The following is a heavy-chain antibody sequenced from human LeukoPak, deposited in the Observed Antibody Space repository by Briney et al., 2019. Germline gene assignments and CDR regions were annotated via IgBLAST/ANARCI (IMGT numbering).Heavy chain of an antibody. J-gene: IGHJ4*02. CDR2: ISGYQGST. D-gene: IGHD5-24*01. CDR1: GYTFTNDG. V-gene: IGHV1-18*01. CDR3: ARSDLGTITARPFNY. Sequence: GASVKVSCKASGYTFTNDGITWVRQAPGQGLEWMGWISGYQGSTKYAQNFQGRVTMTIDTSTSTAYMDLRSLRSDDTAIYFCARSDLGTITARPFNYWGQGTLVAVSS.